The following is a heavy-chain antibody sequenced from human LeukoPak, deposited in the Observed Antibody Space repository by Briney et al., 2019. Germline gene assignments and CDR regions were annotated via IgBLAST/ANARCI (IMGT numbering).Heavy chain of an antibody. J-gene: IGHJ3*01. CDR1: GGSISSGDYY. D-gene: IGHD3-22*01. V-gene: IGHV4-30-4*08. CDR3: ARDQKYYCDSSGNF. Sequence: PSETLSLTCTVSGGSISSGDYYWSWIRQPPGKGLEWIGYIYYSGSTYYNPSLKSRVTISVDTSKNQFSLKLSSVTAADTAVYYCARDQKYYCDSSGNFWGQGTMVTVSS. CDR2: IYYSGST.